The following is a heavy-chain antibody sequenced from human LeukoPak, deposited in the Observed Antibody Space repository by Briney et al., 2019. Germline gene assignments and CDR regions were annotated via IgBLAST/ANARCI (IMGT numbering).Heavy chain of an antibody. Sequence: SETLSLTCAVSGGSISGYYWSWIRQPPGKGLEWIGYIYYSGSTNYNPSLKSRVTISVDTSKNQFSLKLSSVTAADTAVYYCARVRGYYGSGSYSASDWGQGTLVTVSS. CDR2: IYYSGST. CDR3: ARVRGYYGSGSYSASD. V-gene: IGHV4-59*12. D-gene: IGHD3-10*01. J-gene: IGHJ4*02. CDR1: GGSISGYY.